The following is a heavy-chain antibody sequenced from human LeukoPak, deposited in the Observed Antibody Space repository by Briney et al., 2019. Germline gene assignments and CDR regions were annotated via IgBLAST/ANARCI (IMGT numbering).Heavy chain of an antibody. J-gene: IGHJ4*02. V-gene: IGHV7-4-1*02. CDR2: INTNTGNP. Sequence: GASVKVSCKASGYTFTSYDINWVRQAPGQGLEWMGWINTNTGNPTYVQGFTGRFVFSLDTSVSTAYLQISSLKAEDTAVYYCARDPHQIVGATAFFDYWGQGTLVTVSS. CDR3: ARDPHQIVGATAFFDY. CDR1: GYTFTSYD. D-gene: IGHD1-26*01.